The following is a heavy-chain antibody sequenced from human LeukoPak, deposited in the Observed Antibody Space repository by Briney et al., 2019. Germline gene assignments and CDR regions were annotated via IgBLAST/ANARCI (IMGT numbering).Heavy chain of an antibody. CDR3: ARECNTYQDFWNAPYYYGMDV. Sequence: GGSLRLSCAASGFTFSSYSMNWVRQAPGKGLEWVSSISSSSSYIYYADSVKGRFTISRDNSKNSLYLQMNSLRAEDTAVYYFARECNTYQDFWNAPYYYGMDVWGEGTTVTVSS. J-gene: IGHJ6*04. CDR2: ISSSSSYI. D-gene: IGHD3-3*01. V-gene: IGHV3-21*01. CDR1: GFTFSSYS.